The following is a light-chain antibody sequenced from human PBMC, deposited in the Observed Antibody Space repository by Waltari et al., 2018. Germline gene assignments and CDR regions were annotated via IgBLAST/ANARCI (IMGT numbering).Light chain of an antibody. Sequence: QMTQSPSLLPASVRQRVTMTRRASQSVSSWLAWYQQKPGKAPKLLIYKTSTLESGVPSRFSGSGSGTEFSLTISSLQPDDFATYYCQHYSTYSWTFGQGTKLEIK. CDR2: KTS. CDR3: QHYSTYSWT. CDR1: QSVSSW. J-gene: IGKJ1*01. V-gene: IGKV1-5*03.